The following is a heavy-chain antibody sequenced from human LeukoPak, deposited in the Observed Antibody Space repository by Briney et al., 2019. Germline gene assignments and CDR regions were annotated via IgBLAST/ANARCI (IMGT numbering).Heavy chain of an antibody. CDR1: GYTYTSHD. J-gene: IGHJ4*02. CDR2: LNPNSGNT. Sequence: ASVKVSRKASGYTYTSHDINWVRQATGQGLEWMGWLNPNSGNTGYAQKFQGRVTITRNSSVSTAYMELSSLRSEDTAVYYCARGNWAYYDIYYFDHWGQGTLVTVSS. D-gene: IGHD3-22*01. V-gene: IGHV1-8*01. CDR3: ARGNWAYYDIYYFDH.